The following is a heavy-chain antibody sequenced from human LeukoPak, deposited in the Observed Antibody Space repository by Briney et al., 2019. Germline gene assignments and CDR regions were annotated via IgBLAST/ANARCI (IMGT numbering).Heavy chain of an antibody. D-gene: IGHD6-13*01. CDR1: GGSFSGYY. J-gene: IGHJ5*02. CDR2: INHSGST. Sequence: PSETLSLTCAVYGGSFSGYYWSWIRQPPGKGLEWIGEINHSGSTNYNPSLKRRVTISVDTSKNQLSLKLSSVTAADTAVYYCARLTQQQLRWFDPWGQGTLVTVSS. CDR3: ARLTQQQLRWFDP. V-gene: IGHV4-34*01.